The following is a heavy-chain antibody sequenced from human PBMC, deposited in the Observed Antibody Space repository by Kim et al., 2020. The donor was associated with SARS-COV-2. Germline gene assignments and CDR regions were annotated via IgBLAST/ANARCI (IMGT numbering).Heavy chain of an antibody. CDR3: ARDDCSSTSRYFDWLLEHAFDI. Sequence: SQTLSLTCAISGDIVSSNSAAWNWIRQSPSRGLEWLGRTYYRSKWYNDYAVSVKSRITINPDTSKNQFSLQLNSVTPEDTAVYYCARDDCSSTSRYFDWLLEHAFDIWGQGTMVTVSS. CDR2: TYYRSKWYN. CDR1: GDIVSSNSAA. V-gene: IGHV6-1*01. D-gene: IGHD3-9*01. J-gene: IGHJ3*02.